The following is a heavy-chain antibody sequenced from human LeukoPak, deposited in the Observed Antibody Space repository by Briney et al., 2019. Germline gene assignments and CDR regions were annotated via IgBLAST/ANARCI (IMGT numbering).Heavy chain of an antibody. D-gene: IGHD2-15*01. V-gene: IGHV3-21*04. CDR2: ISSSSYI. Sequence: PGGSLRLSCAASGFTFSSYSMNWVRQAPGKGLEWVSSISSSSYIYYADSVKGRFTISRDNSKNTLYLQMNSLRAEDTAVYYCAKEGSGRYYYYYMDVWGKGTTVTVSS. J-gene: IGHJ6*03. CDR3: AKEGSGRYYYYYMDV. CDR1: GFTFSSYS.